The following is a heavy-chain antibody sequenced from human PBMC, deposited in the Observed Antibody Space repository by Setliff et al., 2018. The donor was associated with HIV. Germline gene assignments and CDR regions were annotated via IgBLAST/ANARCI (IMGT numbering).Heavy chain of an antibody. Sequence: GGSLRLSCRASGFTFSVSAIHWVRQVPGVGLEWVGRIRSKANRYTTTYVASVKGRFTVSRDDSENMAYLQMNSLNIEDTAIYYCARRVSGSYYPYFDYWGQVTLVTVSS. CDR2: IRSKANRYTT. CDR3: ARRVSGSYYPYFDY. V-gene: IGHV3-73*01. J-gene: IGHJ4*02. CDR1: GFTFSVSA. D-gene: IGHD1-26*01.